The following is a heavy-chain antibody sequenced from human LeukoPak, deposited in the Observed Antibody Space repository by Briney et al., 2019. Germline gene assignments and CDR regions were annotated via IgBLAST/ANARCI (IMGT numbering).Heavy chain of an antibody. CDR3: ARRKRGSGGPFDY. J-gene: IGHJ4*02. V-gene: IGHV4-61*08. CDR1: GGSISSGDYY. Sequence: SQTLSLTCTVSGGSISSGDYYWTWIRQSPGTGLEWIGYMDYSGSTAYNPSLKSRVTISIDTSKKQFSLELSSVTAADTAIYFCARRKRGSGGPFDYWGQGTLVTVSS. D-gene: IGHD6-19*01. CDR2: MDYSGST.